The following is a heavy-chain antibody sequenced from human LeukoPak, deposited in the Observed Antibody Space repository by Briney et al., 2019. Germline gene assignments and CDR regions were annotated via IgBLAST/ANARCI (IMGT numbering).Heavy chain of an antibody. CDR2: IYFSGST. J-gene: IGHJ3*02. CDR3: ARNILGSDTFDI. Sequence: KASETLSLTCTVSGGSISSGGHYWSWIRQHPGRGLEWIGYIYFSGSTYYNPSLKSRVTISLDTSKNQFSLKLNSVTAADTAIYCCARNILGSDTFDIWGQGTLVTVSS. CDR1: GGSISSGGHY. D-gene: IGHD7-27*01. V-gene: IGHV4-31*03.